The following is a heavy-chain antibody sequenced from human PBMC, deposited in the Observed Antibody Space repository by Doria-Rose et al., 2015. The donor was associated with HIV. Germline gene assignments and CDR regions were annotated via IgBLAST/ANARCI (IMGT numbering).Heavy chain of an antibody. D-gene: IGHD6-13*01. J-gene: IGHJ4*02. CDR3: ARIKSSRWYHKYYFDC. CDR2: MFSDDER. Sequence: QVTLKESGPVLVKPTETLTLTCTVSGVSLSSPGMGVSWIRQPPGKALEWLANMFSDDERSYKTSLKSRLTISRCTSKSQVVLTMTDMDPVDTATYYCARIKSSRWYHKYYFDCWGQGTLVIVSA. V-gene: IGHV2-26*01. CDR1: GVSLSSPGMG.